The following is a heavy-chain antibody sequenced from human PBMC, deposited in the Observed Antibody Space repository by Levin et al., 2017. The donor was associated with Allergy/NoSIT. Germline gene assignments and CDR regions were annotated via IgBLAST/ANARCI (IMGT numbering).Heavy chain of an antibody. V-gene: IGHV4-59*01. CDR2: IYYSGST. CDR1: GGSIRSYY. J-gene: IGHJ4*02. CDR3: ARAPGSSSWFDY. Sequence: SQTLSLTCTVSGGSIRSYYWSWIRQPPGKGLEWIGYIYYSGSTNYNPSLKSRVTISVDTSKNQFSLKLSSVTAADTAVYYCARAPGSSSWFDYWGQGTLVTVSS. D-gene: IGHD6-13*01.